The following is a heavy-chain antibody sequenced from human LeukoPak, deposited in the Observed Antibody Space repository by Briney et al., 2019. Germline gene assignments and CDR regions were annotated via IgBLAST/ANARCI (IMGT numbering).Heavy chain of an antibody. CDR3: AREIWRSKSIDFDS. CDR1: GGSISSSNW. J-gene: IGHJ4*02. V-gene: IGHV4-4*02. Sequence: EPSETLSLTCAVSGGSISSSNWWSWVRQPPGKGLEWIGEIYHSGSTNYNPSLKSRVTISVDKSKNQFSLKLSSVTAADTAVYFCAREIWRSKSIDFDSWGQGTLVTVSS. D-gene: IGHD6-6*01. CDR2: IYHSGST.